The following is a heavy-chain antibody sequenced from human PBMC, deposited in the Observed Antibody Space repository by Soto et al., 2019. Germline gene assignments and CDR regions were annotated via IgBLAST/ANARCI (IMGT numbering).Heavy chain of an antibody. CDR3: ERELKTPTGYYYYYYMDV. CDR1: GGSISSGGYY. V-gene: IGHV4-31*03. CDR2: IYYSGST. D-gene: IGHD2-15*01. J-gene: IGHJ6*03. Sequence: QVQLQESGPGLVKPSQTLSLTCTVSGGSISSGGYYWSWIRQHPGKGLEWIGYIYYSGSTYYNPSLKSRITISVDTYKNQYSLKMSSVTAADTAVYYCERELKTPTGYYYYYYMDVWGKGTTVTVSS.